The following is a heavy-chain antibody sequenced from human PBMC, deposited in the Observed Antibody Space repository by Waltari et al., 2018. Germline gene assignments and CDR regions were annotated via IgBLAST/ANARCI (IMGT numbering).Heavy chain of an antibody. CDR1: GGSISGYH. V-gene: IGHV4-59*01. D-gene: IGHD1-26*01. CDR2: IYDGGTT. Sequence: QVQLQESGPGLVKPSETLSLTCTVSGGSISGYHWRWIRQPPGKGLEGIRDIYDGGTTNYERYLKSRVTIAVDTSKTQFSLKLSSVTAADTAVYYCAGGGWEHLYYYYDMGGWGKGATVTVSS. CDR3: AGGGWEHLYYYYDMGG. J-gene: IGHJ6*03.